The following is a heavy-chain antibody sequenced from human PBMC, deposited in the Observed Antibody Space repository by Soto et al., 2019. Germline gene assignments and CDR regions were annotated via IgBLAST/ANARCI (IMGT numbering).Heavy chain of an antibody. CDR3: ARGAPMVRGVIKYRPTTDYYYYGMDV. D-gene: IGHD3-10*01. J-gene: IGHJ6*02. Sequence: SETLSLTCAVSGGSISSGGYYWSWIRQHPGKGLEWIGYIYYSGSTYYNPSLKSRVTISVDTSKNQFSLKLSSVTAADTAVYYCARGAPMVRGVIKYRPTTDYYYYGMDVWGQGTTVTVSS. CDR1: GGSISSGGYY. V-gene: IGHV4-31*11. CDR2: IYYSGST.